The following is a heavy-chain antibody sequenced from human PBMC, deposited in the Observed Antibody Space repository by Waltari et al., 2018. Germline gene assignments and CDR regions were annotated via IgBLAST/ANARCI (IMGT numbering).Heavy chain of an antibody. V-gene: IGHV3-23*01. CDR2: ISSSGSST. Sequence: EVQLLASGGGLIQPGGSMRPSCAASGFSFTHYGMSWVRQAPGKGPEVVSSISSSGSSTFYADSVKGRFTISRDNSKNMMYLQMNSLGAEDAAVYYCAKIAQMGRWYFALWGRGTLVTVSS. J-gene: IGHJ2*01. CDR3: AKIAQMGRWYFAL. D-gene: IGHD2-8*01. CDR1: GFSFTHYG.